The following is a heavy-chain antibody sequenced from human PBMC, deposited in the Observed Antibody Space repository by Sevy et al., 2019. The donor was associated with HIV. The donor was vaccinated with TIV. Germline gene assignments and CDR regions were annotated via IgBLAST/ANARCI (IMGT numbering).Heavy chain of an antibody. CDR3: ARVINSSSWREEAFDI. J-gene: IGHJ3*02. D-gene: IGHD6-13*01. V-gene: IGHV4-31*03. CDR2: IYYSGST. Sequence: SETLSLTCTVSGGSISSGGYYWSWIRQHPGKGLEWIGYIYYSGSTYYNPSLKSRVTISVDTSKNQFSLKLSSVTAAATAVYYCARVINSSSWREEAFDIWGQGTMVTVSS. CDR1: GGSISSGGYY.